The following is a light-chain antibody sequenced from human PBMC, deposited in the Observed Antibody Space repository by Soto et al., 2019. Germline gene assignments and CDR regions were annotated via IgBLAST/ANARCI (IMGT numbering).Light chain of an antibody. CDR2: EVN. CDR1: SSDVGGYNY. J-gene: IGLJ3*02. Sequence: QSALTQPASVSGSLGQSITISCTGSSSDVGGYNYVSWYQQHPGKAPKLMIYEVNNRPSGVSNRFSGSKSGNTASLTISGLQAEDKADYYCSSFTSSSTQVLGGGTKVTVL. CDR3: SSFTSSSTQV. V-gene: IGLV2-14*01.